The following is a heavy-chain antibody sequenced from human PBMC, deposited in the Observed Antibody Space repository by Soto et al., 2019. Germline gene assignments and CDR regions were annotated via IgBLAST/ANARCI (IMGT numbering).Heavy chain of an antibody. V-gene: IGHV3-30*18. D-gene: IGHD3-3*01. CDR1: GFTFSSYG. J-gene: IGHJ4*02. Sequence: QVQLVESGGGVVQPGRSLRLSCAASGFTFSSYGMHWVRQAPGKGLGWVAVVSYDGNNEYYADSVKDRFTISRDNSKNTLYLQMNSLRAEDTAMYYCAKTITTPAVSSYSRDSTGRGALIDYWGQGTLVIVSS. CDR3: AKTITTPAVSSYSRDSTGRGALIDY. CDR2: VSYDGNNE.